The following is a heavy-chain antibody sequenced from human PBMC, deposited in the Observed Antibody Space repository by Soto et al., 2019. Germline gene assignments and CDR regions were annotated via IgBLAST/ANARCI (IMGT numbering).Heavy chain of an antibody. CDR1: GFTFSSYS. J-gene: IGHJ2*01. V-gene: IGHV3-48*01. CDR3: ARAYMNSWYFDL. CDR2: ISSSATTT. Sequence: EVQLVESGGDLVQPGGSLRLSCAASGFTFSSYSMNWVRQAPGKGLEWVSDISSSATTTSYANPVKGRFTISRDDAKNSLYLQMNSLRAEDTALYYCARAYMNSWYFDLWGRGTLVTVSS. D-gene: IGHD1-20*01.